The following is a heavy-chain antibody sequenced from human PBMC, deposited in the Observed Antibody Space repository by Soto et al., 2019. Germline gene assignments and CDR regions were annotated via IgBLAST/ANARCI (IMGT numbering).Heavy chain of an antibody. Sequence: PVESMKICCKGAGYIFTSYWSGCLLQMPGKGLEWMGIIYPGDSDTRYSPSFQGQVTISADKSISTAYLQWSSLKASDTAMYYCARPVSSEAPSAFDIWGQGTMVTVSS. CDR3: ARPVSSEAPSAFDI. D-gene: IGHD3-16*02. J-gene: IGHJ3*02. V-gene: IGHV5-51*01. CDR1: GYIFTSYW. CDR2: IYPGDSDT.